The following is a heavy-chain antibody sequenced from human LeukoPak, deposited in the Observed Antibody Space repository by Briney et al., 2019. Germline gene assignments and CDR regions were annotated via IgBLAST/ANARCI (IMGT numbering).Heavy chain of an antibody. CDR3: ARGIRLLEVPDAFDI. V-gene: IGHV3-48*01. D-gene: IGHD2/OR15-2a*01. CDR2: ISGSGFTI. J-gene: IGHJ3*02. Sequence: GGSLRLSCAVSGFTLSNYSMNWVRQAPGKGLEWISYISGSGFTIHYADSVKGRFTISRDNAKNSLYLQMNSLRAEDTAVYYCARGIRLLEVPDAFDIWGQGTMVTVSS. CDR1: GFTLSNYS.